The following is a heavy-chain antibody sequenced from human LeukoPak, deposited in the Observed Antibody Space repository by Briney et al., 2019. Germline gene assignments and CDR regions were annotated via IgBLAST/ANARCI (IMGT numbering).Heavy chain of an antibody. CDR1: GFTFDDYA. CDR2: ISWNSGSI. Sequence: GGSLRLSCAASGFTFDDYAMHWVRQAPGKGLEWVSGISWNSGSIGYADSVKGRFTISRDNAKNSLYLQMNSLRAEDTALYYCAKDKFRYYDSSGYYDYWGQGTLVTVSS. D-gene: IGHD3-22*01. J-gene: IGHJ4*02. CDR3: AKDKFRYYDSSGYYDY. V-gene: IGHV3-9*01.